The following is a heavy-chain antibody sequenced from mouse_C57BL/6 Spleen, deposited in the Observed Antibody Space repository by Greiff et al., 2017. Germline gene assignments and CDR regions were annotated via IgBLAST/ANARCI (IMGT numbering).Heavy chain of an antibody. D-gene: IGHD1-1*01. CDR3: ARPGYGSSPWYFDV. Sequence: EVQLQQSGPGLVKPSQSLSLTCSVTGYSITSGYYWNWIRQFPGNKLEWMGYISYDGSNNYNPSLKNRISITRDTSKNQFFLKLNSVTTEDTATYYCARPGYGSSPWYFDVWGTGTTVTVSS. CDR1: GYSITSGYY. J-gene: IGHJ1*03. V-gene: IGHV3-6*01. CDR2: ISYDGSN.